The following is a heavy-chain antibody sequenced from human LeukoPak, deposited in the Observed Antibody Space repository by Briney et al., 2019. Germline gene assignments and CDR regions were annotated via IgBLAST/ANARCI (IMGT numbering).Heavy chain of an antibody. CDR2: IYYSGTT. D-gene: IGHD4-17*01. CDR1: GGSISSRPYN. V-gene: IGHV4-39*01. J-gene: IGHJ1*01. CDR3: TRHNGDYLADACQR. Sequence: SQTLSLTCTVSGGSISSRPYNCGSIRPPPGRGLERVGSIYYSGTTFSNPSLKSRGTISDDTSQKPFSLKLSALSPPDTAIYFCTRHNGDYLADACQRWGQGTLGTVSS.